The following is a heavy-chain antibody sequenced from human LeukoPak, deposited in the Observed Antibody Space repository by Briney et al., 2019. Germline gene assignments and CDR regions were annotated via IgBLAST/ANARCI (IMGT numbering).Heavy chain of an antibody. D-gene: IGHD6-13*01. J-gene: IGHJ4*02. CDR1: GGSFSGYY. V-gene: IGHV4-34*01. CDR2: INHSGST. CDR3: AGERERAGSSSWGGVDY. Sequence: SETLSLTCAVYGGSFSGYYWSWIRQPPGKGLEWIGEINHSGSTNYNPSLKSRVTISVDTSKNQFSLKLSSVTAADTAVYYWAGERERAGSSSWGGVDYWGQGTLVTVSS.